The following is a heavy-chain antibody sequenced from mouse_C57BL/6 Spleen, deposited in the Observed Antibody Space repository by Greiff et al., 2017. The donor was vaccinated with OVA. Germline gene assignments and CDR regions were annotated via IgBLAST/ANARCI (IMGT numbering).Heavy chain of an antibody. D-gene: IGHD2-1*01. Sequence: DVQLVESGGGLVKPGGSLKLSCAASGFTFSSYAMSWVRQTPEKRLEWVATISDGGSYTYYPDNVKGRFTISRDNAKNNLYLQMSHLKSEDTAMYYCARESLLRYFDVWGTGTTVTVSS. CDR3: ARESLLRYFDV. V-gene: IGHV5-4*01. J-gene: IGHJ1*03. CDR1: GFTFSSYA. CDR2: ISDGGSYT.